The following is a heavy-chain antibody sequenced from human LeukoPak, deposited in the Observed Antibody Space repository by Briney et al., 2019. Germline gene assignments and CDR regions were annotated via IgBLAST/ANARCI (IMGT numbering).Heavy chain of an antibody. CDR3: ARRXTLSAGGAHYYGDY. CDR2: THYTGSA. J-gene: IGHJ4*02. CDR1: GGSISSSSYF. Sequence: PSETLSLTCTVSGGSISSSSYFWGWIRQPPGKGLEWIGSTHYTGSANYNPSLKSRVTISVDTSKNQFSLRLSSVTAADTAIYYCARRXTLSAGGAHYYGDYWGQGTLVTVSS. V-gene: IGHV4-39*01. D-gene: IGHD4/OR15-4a*01.